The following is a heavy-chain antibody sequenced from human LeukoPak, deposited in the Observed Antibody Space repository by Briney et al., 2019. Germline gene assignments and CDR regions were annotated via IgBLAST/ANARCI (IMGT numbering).Heavy chain of an antibody. D-gene: IGHD3-22*01. Sequence: SVKVSCKASGGTFSSYGISWFHRPPGQGLERMGGIIPIFGTANYAQKFQGRVTITADESTSTAYMELSSLRSEDTAVYYCASDVGSSGYSAYFDYWGQGTLVTVSS. CDR3: ASDVGSSGYSAYFDY. J-gene: IGHJ4*02. CDR2: IIPIFGTA. V-gene: IGHV1-69*01. CDR1: GGTFSSYG.